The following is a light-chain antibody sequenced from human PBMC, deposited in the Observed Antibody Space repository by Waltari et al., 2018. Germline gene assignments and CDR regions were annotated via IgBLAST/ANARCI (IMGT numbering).Light chain of an antibody. V-gene: IGKV3-20*01. CDR1: QSVSRA. CDR3: QHNVKLPVT. Sequence: EIVLTQSPRTLSLSPGERATLSCRASQSVSRALVWYQQKPGQAPRLLIYGASTRAAGVPDRFSGSGSGTDFSLTISRLDPEDFAVYYCQHNVKLPVTFGQGTKVEI. J-gene: IGKJ1*01. CDR2: GAS.